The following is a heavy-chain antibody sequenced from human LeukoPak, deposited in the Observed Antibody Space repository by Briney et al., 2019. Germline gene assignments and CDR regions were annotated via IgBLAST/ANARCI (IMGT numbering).Heavy chain of an antibody. CDR1: GFTFSSYG. CDR3: AKDLGDSSGFSIDY. Sequence: GGSLRLSCAASGFTFSSYGMHWVRQAPGKGLEWVAVISYDGSNKYYADSVKGRFTISRDNSKSTLYLQMSSLRAEDTAVYYCAKDLGDSSGFSIDYWGQGTLVTVSS. CDR2: ISYDGSNK. V-gene: IGHV3-30*18. D-gene: IGHD3-22*01. J-gene: IGHJ4*02.